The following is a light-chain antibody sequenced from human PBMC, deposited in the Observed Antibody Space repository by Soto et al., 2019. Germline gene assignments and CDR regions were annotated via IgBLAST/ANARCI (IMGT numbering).Light chain of an antibody. V-gene: IGKV1-39*01. Sequence: DIQMTQSPSSLSASVGDSVTITCRASQSINTYLNWYQQKPGKAPKVLIYDASSLQSGVASRFTGSGSGRDFTLTISSLQAEDLATYYCQQTYSTPVTFGGGTKIQIK. CDR1: QSINTY. CDR3: QQTYSTPVT. CDR2: DAS. J-gene: IGKJ4*01.